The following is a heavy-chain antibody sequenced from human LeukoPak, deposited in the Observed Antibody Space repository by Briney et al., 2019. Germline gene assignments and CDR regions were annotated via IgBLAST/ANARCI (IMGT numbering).Heavy chain of an antibody. J-gene: IGHJ4*02. V-gene: IGHV3-74*01. CDR2: ISPDGRNI. Sequence: PGGSVRLSCAASEFTLSDYWMNWVRQVPGKGPVWVSHISPDGRNIAYADSVKGRFTISRDSAKNTLYLQMNSLRVGDTAVYYCVRDGGGTTPYDCWGQGTLVTVSS. D-gene: IGHD1-7*01. CDR3: VRDGGGTTPYDC. CDR1: EFTLSDYW.